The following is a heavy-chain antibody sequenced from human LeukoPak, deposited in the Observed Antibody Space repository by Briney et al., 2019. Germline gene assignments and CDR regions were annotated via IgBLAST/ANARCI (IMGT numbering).Heavy chain of an antibody. D-gene: IGHD5-18*01. CDR3: ARGGKKTAMVTS. CDR1: GGSISSLNL. J-gene: IGHJ4*02. Sequence: SETLSLTCIVSGGSISSLNLWSWLRQPPGKGLEWIGEMYLGGTTNFNPSLKSRVTILIDKSKNQLSLQLTSVTAADTAVYYCARGGKKTAMVTSWGQGTLVTVPS. V-gene: IGHV4-4*02. CDR2: MYLGGTT.